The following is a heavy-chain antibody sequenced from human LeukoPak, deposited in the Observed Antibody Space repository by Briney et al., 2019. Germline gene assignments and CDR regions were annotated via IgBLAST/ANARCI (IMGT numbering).Heavy chain of an antibody. J-gene: IGHJ6*03. CDR1: GYTFTNYG. D-gene: IGHD5-18*01. V-gene: IGHV1-18*01. CDR2: IGAYNGNT. CDR3: ARALRGYSPRGDYYYYYMDV. Sequence: ASVKVSCKASGYTFTNYGISWVRQAPGQGLEWMGWIGAYNGNTNYAQKLQGRVTMTTDTSTSTAYMELRSLRSDDTAVYYCARALRGYSPRGDYYYYYMDVWGKGTTVTVSS.